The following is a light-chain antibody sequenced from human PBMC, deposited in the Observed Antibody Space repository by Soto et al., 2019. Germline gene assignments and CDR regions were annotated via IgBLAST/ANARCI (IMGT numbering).Light chain of an antibody. CDR1: QGISNY. J-gene: IGKJ1*01. Sequence: DIQMTQPPSSWSASVGDRVTITGRASQGISNYLAGYQQKPGKVPKLLIYAASTLQSGVPSRFSGSGSGTDFTLTISSLQPEDVATYYCQKYNSAPRTFGQGTKVEIK. CDR3: QKYNSAPRT. CDR2: AAS. V-gene: IGKV1-27*01.